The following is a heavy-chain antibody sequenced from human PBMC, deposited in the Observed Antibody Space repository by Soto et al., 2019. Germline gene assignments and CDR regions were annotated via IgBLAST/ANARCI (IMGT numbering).Heavy chain of an antibody. CDR3: AHSPIVVLPTTMFDY. CDR2: LYWDDDK. CDR1: GFSLSSSGVG. V-gene: IGHV2-5*02. Sequence: SGPTLVNPTQTLTLTCTFSGFSLSSSGVGVSWIRQPPGKALEWLALLYWDDDKRYSPSLKSRLTVTKDTSKNQVVLTMTNMDPVDTATYYCAHSPIVVLPTTMFDYWGPGTLVTVSS. D-gene: IGHD2-2*01. J-gene: IGHJ4*02.